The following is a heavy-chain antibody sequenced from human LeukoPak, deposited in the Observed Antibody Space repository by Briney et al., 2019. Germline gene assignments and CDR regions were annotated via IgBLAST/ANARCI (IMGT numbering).Heavy chain of an antibody. J-gene: IGHJ4*02. CDR2: ISGSSGNT. Sequence: GGSLRLSCAASGFTFSSYAMTWVRQAPGKGLEWVSAISGSSGNTYYADPVKGRFTISRDNSKNTLYLQMNNLRAEDTAVYYCAKTRGYSSSGQDYWGQGALVTVSS. V-gene: IGHV3-23*01. CDR3: AKTRGYSSSGQDY. CDR1: GFTFSSYA. D-gene: IGHD6-6*01.